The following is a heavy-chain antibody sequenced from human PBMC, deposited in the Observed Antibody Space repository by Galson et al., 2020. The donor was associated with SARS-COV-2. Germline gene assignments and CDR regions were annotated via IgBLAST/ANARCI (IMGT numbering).Heavy chain of an antibody. D-gene: IGHD1-26*01. CDR2: INSAGNNT. CDR3: TATRAY. CDR1: GFTFSSYW. V-gene: IGHV3-74*01. J-gene: IGHJ4*02. Sequence: GGSLRLSCTASGFTFSSYWMHWVHQAPGKGLVWVSRINSAGNNTSYADSVKGRFTISRDNAKNTLYLQMNSLRAEDTAVYYCTATRAYWGQGTLVTVSS.